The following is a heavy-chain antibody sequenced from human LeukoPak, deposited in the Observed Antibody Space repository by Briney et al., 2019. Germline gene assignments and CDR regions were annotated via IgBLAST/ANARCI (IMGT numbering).Heavy chain of an antibody. CDR3: ARGAWRSHHDAFDI. CDR1: GFTFSSYE. V-gene: IGHV3-48*03. CDR2: ISSSGSTI. J-gene: IGHJ3*02. D-gene: IGHD1-1*01. Sequence: GGSLRLSCAASGFTFSSYEMNWVRQAPGKGLEWVSYISSSGSTIYYADSVKGRFTISRDNAKNTLYLQMNSLRAEDTAVYYCARGAWRSHHDAFDIWGQGTMVTVSS.